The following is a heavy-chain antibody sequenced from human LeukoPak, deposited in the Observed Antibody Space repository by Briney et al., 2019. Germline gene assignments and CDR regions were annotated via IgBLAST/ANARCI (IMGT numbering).Heavy chain of an antibody. CDR1: GGSISSSSYY. CDR3: ARVVGADRRFFDY. CDR2: IYYSGST. D-gene: IGHD1-26*01. V-gene: IGHV4-61*05. J-gene: IGHJ4*02. Sequence: ASETLSLTCTVSGGSISSSSYYWGWIRQPPGKGLEWIGYIYYSGSTNYNPSLKSRVTISVDTSKNQFSLKLSSVTAADTAVYYCARVVGADRRFFDYWGQGTLVTVSS.